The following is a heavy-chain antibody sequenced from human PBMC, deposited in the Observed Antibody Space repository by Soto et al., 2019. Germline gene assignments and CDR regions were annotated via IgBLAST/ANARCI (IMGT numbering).Heavy chain of an antibody. CDR2: IYPGDSDT. J-gene: IGHJ5*02. D-gene: IGHD2-15*01. V-gene: IGHV5-51*01. CDR1: GYSFTSYW. CDR3: ARRIVVVVAATYTQTFDP. Sequence: LGESLKISCKGSGYSFTSYWIGWVRQMPGKGLEWMGIIYPGDSDTRYSPSFQGQVTISADKSISTAYLQWSSLKASVTAMYYCARRIVVVVAATYTQTFDPWGQGTLVTVSS.